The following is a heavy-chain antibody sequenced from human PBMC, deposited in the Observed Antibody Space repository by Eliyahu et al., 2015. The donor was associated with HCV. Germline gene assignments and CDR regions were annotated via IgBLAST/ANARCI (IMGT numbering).Heavy chain of an antibody. D-gene: IGHD5-12*01. CDR1: GXXFTGYY. CDR3: ATLVDIVATTIDY. J-gene: IGHJ4*02. CDR2: INPNSGGT. Sequence: QVQLVQSGAEVKKPGASVKVSCKASGXXFTGYYMHWVRQAPGQGLEWMGWINPNSGGTNXAQKFQGRVTMTRDTSISTAYMELSRLRSDDTAVYYCATLVDIVATTIDYWGQGTLVTVSS. V-gene: IGHV1-2*02.